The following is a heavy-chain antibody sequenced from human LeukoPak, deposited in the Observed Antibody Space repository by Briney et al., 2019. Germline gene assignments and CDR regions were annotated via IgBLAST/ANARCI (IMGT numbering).Heavy chain of an antibody. D-gene: IGHD3-22*01. V-gene: IGHV4-4*02. CDR2: IYHSGST. J-gene: IGHJ4*02. CDR1: GGSISSSNW. Sequence: SETLSLTCAVSGGSISSSNWWSWVRQPPGKGLEWIGEIYHSGSTNYNPSLKSRVTISVDKSKNQFSLKLSSVTTADTAVYYCATDYYDSSGYSYWGQGTLVTVSS. CDR3: ATDYYDSSGYSY.